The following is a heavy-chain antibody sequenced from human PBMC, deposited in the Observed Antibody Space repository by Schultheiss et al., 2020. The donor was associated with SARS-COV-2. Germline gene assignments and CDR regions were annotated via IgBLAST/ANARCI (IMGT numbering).Heavy chain of an antibody. J-gene: IGHJ3*02. CDR2: INHSGST. CDR3: ARDAPDTAMVNGAFDI. Sequence: SQTLSLTCTVSGGSISSGGYYWMWIRQHPGKGLEWIGEINHSGSTNYNPSLKSRVTISVDTSKNQFSLKLSSVTAADTAVYYCARDAPDTAMVNGAFDIWGQGTMVTVSS. CDR1: GGSISSGGYY. D-gene: IGHD5-18*01. V-gene: IGHV4-31*03.